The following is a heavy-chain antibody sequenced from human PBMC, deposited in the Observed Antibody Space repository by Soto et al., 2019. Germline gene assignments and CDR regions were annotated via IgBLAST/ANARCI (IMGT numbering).Heavy chain of an antibody. CDR3: ARARDGGGAS. CDR2: IDPSGRT. Sequence: QVQLQQWGAGLLKPSETLSLTCGVYGGSFSGNYWSWIRQPPGEGLEWIGEIDPSGRTNYSPSLKSRATISADTSKNQFSLKLSSVIAADTAVYYCARARDGGGASWGQGTLVTVSS. J-gene: IGHJ5*02. V-gene: IGHV4-34*02. D-gene: IGHD1-26*01. CDR1: GGSFSGNY.